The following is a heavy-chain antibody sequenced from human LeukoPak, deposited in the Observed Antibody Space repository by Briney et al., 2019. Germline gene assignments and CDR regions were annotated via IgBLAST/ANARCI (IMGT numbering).Heavy chain of an antibody. D-gene: IGHD1-26*01. Sequence: SETLSLTCAVYGGSFSGYYWSWIRQPPGKGLEWIGEINHSGSTNYNPSLKSRVTISVDTSKNQFSLKLSSVTAADTAVYYCARKIVGATPFDIWGQGTMVTVPS. CDR3: ARKIVGATPFDI. CDR1: GGSFSGYY. CDR2: INHSGST. V-gene: IGHV4-34*01. J-gene: IGHJ3*02.